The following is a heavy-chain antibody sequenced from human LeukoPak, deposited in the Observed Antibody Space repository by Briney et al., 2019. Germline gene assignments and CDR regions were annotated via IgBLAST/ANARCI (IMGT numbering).Heavy chain of an antibody. CDR1: GYTFTSYG. CDR3: ARAGPGSYYDFWSGYYTGTAEIDY. D-gene: IGHD3-3*01. CDR2: ISAYNGNT. Sequence: GASVKVSCKASGYTFTSYGISWVRQAPGQGLEWMGWISAYNGNTNYAQKLQGRVTMTTDTSTSTAYMELRSLRSDDTAVYYCARAGPGSYYDFWSGYYTGTAEIDYWGQGTLVTVSS. J-gene: IGHJ4*02. V-gene: IGHV1-18*01.